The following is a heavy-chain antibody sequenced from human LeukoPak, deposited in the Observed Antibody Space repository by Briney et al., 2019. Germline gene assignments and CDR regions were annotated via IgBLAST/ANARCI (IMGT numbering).Heavy chain of an antibody. V-gene: IGHV1-2*02. Sequence: ASVKVSCKPSGYTFTVNYLHWVRQAPGQGLEWVAWMNPNSGVTVYAQNFQGRVTMTRDTSISTAYMELSSLTSDDTAVYYCTRGAGTSWFDYWGQGSLVTVSS. D-gene: IGHD2-2*01. CDR2: MNPNSGVT. CDR1: GYTFTVNY. J-gene: IGHJ4*02. CDR3: TRGAGTSWFDY.